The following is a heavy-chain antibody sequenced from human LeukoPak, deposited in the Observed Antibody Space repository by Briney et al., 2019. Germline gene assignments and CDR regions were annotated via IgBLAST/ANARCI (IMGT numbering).Heavy chain of an antibody. V-gene: IGHV1-2*04. CDR2: INPNSGGT. CDR3: ARGMRVYYYGSGSYKYAFDI. Sequence: ASVKVSCKASGYTFTSYDINWVRQATGQGLEWMGWINPNSGGTNYAQKFQGWVTMTRDTSISTAYMELSRLRSDDTAVYYCARGMRVYYYGSGSYKYAFDIWGQGTMVTVSS. CDR1: GYTFTSYD. D-gene: IGHD3-10*01. J-gene: IGHJ3*02.